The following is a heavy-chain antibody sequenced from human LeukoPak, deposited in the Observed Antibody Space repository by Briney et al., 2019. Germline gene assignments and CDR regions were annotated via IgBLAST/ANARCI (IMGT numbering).Heavy chain of an antibody. CDR1: GGSISGYY. J-gene: IGHJ6*03. V-gene: IGHV4-4*07. CDR3: ARGVAFPYYYYYYMDV. CDR2: IYSGGNT. Sequence: KTSETLSLTCTVSGGSISGYYWSWIRQPAGKGLEWIGRIYSGGNTNYNPSLKSRVTMSVDTSKNQFSLKLSSVTAADTAVYYCARGVAFPYYYYYYMDVWGKGTTVTVSS. D-gene: IGHD5-12*01.